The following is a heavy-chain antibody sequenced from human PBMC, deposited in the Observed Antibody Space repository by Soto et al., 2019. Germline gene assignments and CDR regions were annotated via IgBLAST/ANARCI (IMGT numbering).Heavy chain of an antibody. J-gene: IGHJ3*02. V-gene: IGHV4-59*08. CDR3: ARQRTSSADAYDI. CDR2: LYYSGST. D-gene: IGHD3-3*01. Sequence: SETLSLTCSVSGGSISGYYWSWIRQPPGRGLEWLGYLYYSGSTNYNPSLKSRVNISVDTSQKQLSLGLRSVTAADTAVYYCARQRTSSADAYDIWGQGTMVTVSS. CDR1: GGSISGYY.